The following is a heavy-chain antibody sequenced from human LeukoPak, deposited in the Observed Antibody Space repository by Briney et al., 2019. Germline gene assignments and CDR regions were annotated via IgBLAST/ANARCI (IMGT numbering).Heavy chain of an antibody. J-gene: IGHJ4*02. CDR3: ARVADSSSWFYFDY. CDR2: IYYSGST. Sequence: SETLSLTCTVSGASFSSSTYYWGWIRQPPGKGLEWIGYIYYSGSTNYNPSLKSRVTISVDTSKNQFSLKLSSVTAADTAVYYCARVADSSSWFYFDYWGQGTLVTVSS. V-gene: IGHV4-61*01. CDR1: GASFSSSTYY. D-gene: IGHD6-13*01.